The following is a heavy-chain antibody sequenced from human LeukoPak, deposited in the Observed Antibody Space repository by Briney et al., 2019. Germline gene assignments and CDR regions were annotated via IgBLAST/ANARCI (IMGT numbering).Heavy chain of an antibody. Sequence: GGSLRLSCAASGFTFSSYNMNWVRQAPGKGLEWISYISSSGSTIYYVDSVKGRFTISRDNARNSLYLQMNSLRAEDTAVYYCARDVWNYDSSGLFDYWGQGTLVTVSS. CDR1: GFTFSSYN. D-gene: IGHD3-22*01. CDR2: ISSSGSTI. CDR3: ARDVWNYDSSGLFDY. V-gene: IGHV3-48*01. J-gene: IGHJ4*02.